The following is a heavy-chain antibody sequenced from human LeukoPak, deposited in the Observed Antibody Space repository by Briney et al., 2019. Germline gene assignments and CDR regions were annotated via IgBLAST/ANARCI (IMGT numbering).Heavy chain of an antibody. Sequence: GGSLRLSCAASGFTFDDYGMSWVRQAPGKGLEWVSGINWNGGSTVYADSVKGRFTISRDNAKNSLFLQMNSLSAEDTAVYYCGRAGPVTKDHFMDVWGKGTTVTVSS. J-gene: IGHJ6*03. CDR3: GRAGPVTKDHFMDV. D-gene: IGHD2-2*01. V-gene: IGHV3-20*04. CDR2: INWNGGST. CDR1: GFTFDDYG.